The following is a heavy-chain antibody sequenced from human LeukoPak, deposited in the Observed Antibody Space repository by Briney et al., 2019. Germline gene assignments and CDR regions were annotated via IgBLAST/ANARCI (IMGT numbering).Heavy chain of an antibody. Sequence: SETLSLTCAVYGGSFSGYYWSWIRQPPGKGLEWIGSLYHSDSAYYNTSLRSRVSMSVDTSKNQFSLTLSFVTAADTAVYYCARQHDSYYYYYIDVWGSGTTVTISS. J-gene: IGHJ6*03. CDR2: LYHSDSA. CDR3: ARQHDSYYYYYIDV. CDR1: GGSFSGYY. V-gene: IGHV4-34*01.